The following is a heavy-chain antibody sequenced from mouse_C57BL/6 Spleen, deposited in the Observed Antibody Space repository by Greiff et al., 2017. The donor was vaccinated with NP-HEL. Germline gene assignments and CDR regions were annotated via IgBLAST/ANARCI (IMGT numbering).Heavy chain of an antibody. D-gene: IGHD2-4*01. CDR1: GYAFSSYW. CDR2: IYPGDGDT. V-gene: IGHV1-80*01. J-gene: IGHJ1*03. Sequence: VQLQQSGAELVKPGASVKISCKASGYAFSSYWMNWVKQRPGKGLEWIGQIYPGDGDTNYNGKFKGKATLTADKSSSTAYMQLSSLTSEDSAVYFCARGGDYGLWYFDVWGTGTTVTVSS. CDR3: ARGGDYGLWYFDV.